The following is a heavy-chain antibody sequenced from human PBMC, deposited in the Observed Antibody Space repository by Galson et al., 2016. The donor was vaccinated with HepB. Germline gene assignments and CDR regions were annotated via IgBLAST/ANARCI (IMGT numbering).Heavy chain of an antibody. D-gene: IGHD3-22*01. Sequence: SLRLSCAASGFTFSSYSTNWVRQAPGKGLEWVAVIWYNGGQKYYADFAKGRFTISRDNSENTLYLQMNNLRAEDTAVYYCVRGDHYATSGYFLDYWGQGTLVTVSS. CDR1: GFTFSSYS. CDR2: IWYNGGQK. V-gene: IGHV3-33*08. J-gene: IGHJ4*02. CDR3: VRGDHYATSGYFLDY.